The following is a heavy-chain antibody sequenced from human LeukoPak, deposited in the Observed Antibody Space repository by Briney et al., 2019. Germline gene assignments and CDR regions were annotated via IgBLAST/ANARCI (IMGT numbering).Heavy chain of an antibody. CDR3: ARDPGSGSWYGIDY. D-gene: IGHD6-13*01. CDR1: GYTFTSYG. J-gene: IGHJ4*02. Sequence: ASVKVSCKASGYTFTSYGISWVRQAPGQGLEWMGWISAYSGNTNYAQKLQGRVTMTTDKPTNTAYMELRSLRSDDTAVYFCARDPGSGSWYGIDYWGRGTLVTVSS. CDR2: ISAYSGNT. V-gene: IGHV1-18*01.